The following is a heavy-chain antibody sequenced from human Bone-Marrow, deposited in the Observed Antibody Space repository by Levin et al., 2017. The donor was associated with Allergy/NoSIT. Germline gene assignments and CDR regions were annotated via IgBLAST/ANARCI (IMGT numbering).Heavy chain of an antibody. V-gene: IGHV3-15*07. Sequence: PGESLKISCAGSGFTSSDAWMNWVRQAPGKGLEWVGRITRKTDGATRDYATAVKGRFTISRDDSKNILYLQMNRLKTEDTAVYYCATDYSNGHIYYGMDAWGQGTTVIVSS. CDR3: ATDYSNGHIYYGMDA. D-gene: IGHD4-11*01. J-gene: IGHJ6*02. CDR2: ITRKTDGATR. CDR1: GFTSSDAW.